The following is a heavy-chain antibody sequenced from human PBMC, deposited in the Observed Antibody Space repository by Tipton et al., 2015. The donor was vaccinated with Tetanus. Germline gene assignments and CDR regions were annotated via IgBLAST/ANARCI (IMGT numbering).Heavy chain of an antibody. Sequence: GLVKPSETLSLTCTVSGGSISSTSYYWGWIRQPPGKGLEWIGGFFYSGSTYYNPSHKSRVTISVDTSNNQFSLKLTPVTAADTAVYYCAGGAWRGIAAVGTFPGYWGQGTLVTVSS. CDR3: AGGAWRGIAAVGTFPGY. J-gene: IGHJ4*02. D-gene: IGHD6-13*01. CDR2: FFYSGST. V-gene: IGHV4-39*01. CDR1: GGSISSTSYY.